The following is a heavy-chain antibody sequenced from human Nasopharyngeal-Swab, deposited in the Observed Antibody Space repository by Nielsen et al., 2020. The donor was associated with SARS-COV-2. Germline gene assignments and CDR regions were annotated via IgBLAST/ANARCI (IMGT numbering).Heavy chain of an antibody. CDR3: TTDLHDFGDLDY. CDR1: GFTFKNAW. Sequence: LSLTCAASGFTFKNAWMSWVRPAPGKGLEWVGRIKSKTAGETTDYAAPVKGRFIISRDDSKDTVYLQMNSLKIEDTAIYYCTTDLHDFGDLDYWGQGTLLTVSS. CDR2: IKSKTAGETT. V-gene: IGHV3-15*01. J-gene: IGHJ4*02. D-gene: IGHD4-17*01.